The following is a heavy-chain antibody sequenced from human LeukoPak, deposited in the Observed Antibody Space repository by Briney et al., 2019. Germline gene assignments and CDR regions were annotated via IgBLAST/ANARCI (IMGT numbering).Heavy chain of an antibody. Sequence: GGSLRLSCAASGFTFSSYGMHWVRQAPGKGLEWVAFIRYDGSNKYYADSVKGRFTISRDNSKNTLYLQMNSLRAEDTAVYYCAKDPRRGGLHNWNYGVYFDYWGQGTLVTVSS. CDR1: GFTFSSYG. J-gene: IGHJ4*02. CDR2: IRYDGSNK. D-gene: IGHD1-7*01. CDR3: AKDPRRGGLHNWNYGVYFDY. V-gene: IGHV3-30*02.